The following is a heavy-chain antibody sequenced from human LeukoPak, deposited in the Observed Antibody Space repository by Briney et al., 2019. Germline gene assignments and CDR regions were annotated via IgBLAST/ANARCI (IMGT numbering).Heavy chain of an antibody. Sequence: SQTLSLTCTVSGGSISSGGYYWSWIRQHPGKGLEWIGYIYYSGSTYYNPSLKSRVTISVDTSKNQFSLKLSSVTAADTAVYYCARTDFWSGLYYFDYWGQGTLVTVSS. D-gene: IGHD3-3*01. V-gene: IGHV4-31*03. J-gene: IGHJ4*02. CDR3: ARTDFWSGLYYFDY. CDR2: IYYSGST. CDR1: GGSISSGGYY.